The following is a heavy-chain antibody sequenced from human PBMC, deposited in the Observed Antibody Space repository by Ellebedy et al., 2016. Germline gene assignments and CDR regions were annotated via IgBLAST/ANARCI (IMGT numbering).Heavy chain of an antibody. Sequence: SQTLSLTCAISGDSVSSNSGVWNWIRQSPSRGLEWLGRTYYTSKWQNDYAASVKSRLTINPDTPKNQFSLQLNSVTPDDTAVYYCARGRMGTGFDYWGQGTLVIVAS. CDR3: ARGRMGTGFDY. CDR1: GDSVSSNSGV. V-gene: IGHV6-1*01. J-gene: IGHJ4*02. CDR2: TYYTSKWQN. D-gene: IGHD1/OR15-1a*01.